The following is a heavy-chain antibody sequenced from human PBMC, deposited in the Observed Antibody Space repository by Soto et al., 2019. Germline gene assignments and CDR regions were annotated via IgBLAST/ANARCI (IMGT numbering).Heavy chain of an antibody. V-gene: IGHV4-59*01. D-gene: IGHD7-27*01. CDR2: SYYTGAT. CDR1: VGSITGYY. J-gene: IGHJ4*02. Sequence: PSETLSLTCTVSVGSITGYYWSWIRQSPGKGLEWIGCSYYTGATNYNPSLKSRVTILVYTSKNQFSLTLSSATAADTAVYYCARERTPRTGFDYWGQGTLVTVSS. CDR3: ARERTPRTGFDY.